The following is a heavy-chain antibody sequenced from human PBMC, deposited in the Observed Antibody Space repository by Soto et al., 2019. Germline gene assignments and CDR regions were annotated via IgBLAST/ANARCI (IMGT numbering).Heavy chain of an antibody. CDR3: ARGFVGLPDYGGNSAPF. J-gene: IGHJ4*02. Sequence: GGSLRLSCAASGFTFSSYWMHWVRQAPGKRLVWVSRINSDGSSTSYADSVKGRFTISRDNTKNTLYLQMNSLRAEDTAVYYCARGFVGLPDYGGNSAPFWGQGTLVTVSS. CDR2: INSDGSST. V-gene: IGHV3-74*01. CDR1: GFTFSSYW. D-gene: IGHD4-17*01.